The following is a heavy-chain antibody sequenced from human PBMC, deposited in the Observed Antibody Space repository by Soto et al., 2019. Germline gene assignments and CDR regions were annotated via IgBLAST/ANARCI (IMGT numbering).Heavy chain of an antibody. V-gene: IGHV4-34*01. J-gene: IGHJ3*02. D-gene: IGHD3-10*01. Sequence: QVQLQQWGAGLLKPSETLSLTCAVYGGSFSGYYWSWIRQPPGKGLEWIGEINHSGGTNYNPSLKSRVTISVDTSKNQFSLKLSSVTAADTAVYYCARERNYYYGSGSYSKKGGAFDIWGQGTMVTVSS. CDR1: GGSFSGYY. CDR2: INHSGGT. CDR3: ARERNYYYGSGSYSKKGGAFDI.